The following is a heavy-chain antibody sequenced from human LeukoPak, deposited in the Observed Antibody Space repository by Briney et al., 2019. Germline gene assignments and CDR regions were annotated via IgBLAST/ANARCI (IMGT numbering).Heavy chain of an antibody. CDR2: ISGSGGST. V-gene: IGHV3-23*01. CDR1: GFTFSSYA. J-gene: IGHJ6*02. D-gene: IGHD3-10*01. Sequence: GGSLRLSCAASGFTFSSYAMSWVRQAPGKGLEWVSAISGSGGSTYYADSVKGRFTISRDNAKNSLYLQMNSLRAEDTAVYYCARGSPVKGGSGSYYGMDVWGQGTTVTVSS. CDR3: ARGSPVKGGSGSYYGMDV.